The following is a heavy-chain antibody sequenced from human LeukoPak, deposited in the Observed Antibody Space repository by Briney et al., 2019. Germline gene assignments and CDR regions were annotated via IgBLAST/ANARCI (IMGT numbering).Heavy chain of an antibody. CDR2: INHSGST. Sequence: KASETLSLTCAVYGGSFSGYYWSWIRQPPGKGLEWIGEINHSGSTNYNPSLKSRVTISVDTSKNQFSLKLSSVTAADTAVYYCARIRGPAYDFWSGAIYYYYYYMDVWGKGTTVTVSS. V-gene: IGHV4-34*01. CDR1: GGSFSGYY. D-gene: IGHD3-3*01. J-gene: IGHJ6*03. CDR3: ARIRGPAYDFWSGAIYYYYYYMDV.